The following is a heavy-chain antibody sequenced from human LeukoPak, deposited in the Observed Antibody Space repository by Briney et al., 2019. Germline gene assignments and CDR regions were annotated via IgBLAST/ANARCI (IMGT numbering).Heavy chain of an antibody. Sequence: PSETLSLTCTVSGGSISSYYWSWIRQPAGKGLEWIGRIYTSGSTNYNPSLKSRVTMSVDTSKNQFSLKLSSVTAADTAVYYCARDRSELLWFGELLYSGAYYFDYWGQGTLVTVSS. CDR2: IYTSGST. CDR1: GGSISSYY. V-gene: IGHV4-4*07. CDR3: ARDRSELLWFGELLYSGAYYFDY. J-gene: IGHJ4*02. D-gene: IGHD3-10*01.